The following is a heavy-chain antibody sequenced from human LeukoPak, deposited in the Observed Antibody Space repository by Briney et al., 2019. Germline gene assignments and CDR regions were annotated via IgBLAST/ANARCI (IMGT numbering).Heavy chain of an antibody. CDR3: AREGPDCSSTSCYIVDTFDI. CDR1: GFTVSSNY. CDR2: IYSGGST. D-gene: IGHD2-2*02. V-gene: IGHV3-66*02. Sequence: SGGSLRLSCAASGFTVSSNYMSWVRQAPGKGLEWVSVIYSGGSTDYADPVKGRFTISRDNSKNTMYLRMNSLRVEDTAVYYCAREGPDCSSTSCYIVDTFDIWGQGTMVTVSS. J-gene: IGHJ3*02.